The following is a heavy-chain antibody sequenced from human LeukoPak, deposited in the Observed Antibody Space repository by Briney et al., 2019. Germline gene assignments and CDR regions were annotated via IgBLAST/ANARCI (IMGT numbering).Heavy chain of an antibody. CDR3: ARHAGPPEYFDD. CDR1: GGSISSYY. CDR2: IYYSGST. Sequence: SPSETLSLTCTVSGGSISSYYWSWIRQPPGKGLEWIGYIYYSGSTNYNPSLKSRVTISVDTSKNQFSLKLSSVTAADTAVYYCARHAGPPEYFDDWGQGTLVTVSS. J-gene: IGHJ4*02. V-gene: IGHV4-59*08.